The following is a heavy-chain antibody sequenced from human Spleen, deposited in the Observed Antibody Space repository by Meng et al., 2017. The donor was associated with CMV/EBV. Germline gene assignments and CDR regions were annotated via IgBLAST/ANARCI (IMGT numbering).Heavy chain of an antibody. V-gene: IGHV5-51*01. CDR1: GYRFSSYW. D-gene: IGHD3-16*02. J-gene: IGHJ5*02. CDR2: IYPSDSDT. CDR3: ARRGLIGGVVASGSWFAP. Sequence: GESLKISCQASGYRFSSYWIGWVRQTPGKGLEWMGIIYPSDSDTTYSPSFEGQVTMSVDRSTRTAYLRWSSLKSSDSGTYYCARRGLIGGVVASGSWFAPWGQGTLVTVSS.